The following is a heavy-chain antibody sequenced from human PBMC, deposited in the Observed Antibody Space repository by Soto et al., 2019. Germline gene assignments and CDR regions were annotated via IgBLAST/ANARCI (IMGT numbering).Heavy chain of an antibody. D-gene: IGHD4-17*01. V-gene: IGHV3-23*01. CDR3: AKSDDYGDYVVSGPFDY. Sequence: EVQLLESGGGLVQPGGSLRLSCAASGFTFSSYAMSWVRQAPGKGLEWVSAISGSGGSTYYADSVKGRFTISRDNSKNTLYLQMNSLRAEDTAVYYCAKSDDYGDYVVSGPFDYWGQGTLVTVSS. CDR1: GFTFSSYA. CDR2: ISGSGGST. J-gene: IGHJ4*02.